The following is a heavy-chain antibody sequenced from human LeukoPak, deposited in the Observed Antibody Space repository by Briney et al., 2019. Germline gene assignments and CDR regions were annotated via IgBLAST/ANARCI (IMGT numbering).Heavy chain of an antibody. V-gene: IGHV4-4*07. CDR2: IYTSGST. CDR3: ARGSLSGWQYYFDY. CDR1: GGSISSYY. Sequence: SETLSLTCTVSGGSISSYYWSWIRQPAGKGLEWIRRIYTSGSTNYNPSLKSRVTMSVDTSKNQFSLKLTSVTAADTAVYYCARGSLSGWQYYFDYWGQGTLVTVSS. D-gene: IGHD6-19*01. J-gene: IGHJ4*02.